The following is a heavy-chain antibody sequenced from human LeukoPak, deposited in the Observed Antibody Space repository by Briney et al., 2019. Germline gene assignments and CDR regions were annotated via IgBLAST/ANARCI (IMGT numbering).Heavy chain of an antibody. Sequence: SETLSLTCAVSGGSFSGYYWSWIRQPPGKGLEWIGEINHSGSTNYNPSLKSRVTISVDTSKNQFSLKLSSVTAADTAVYYCARGKYLPDYWGQGTLVTVSS. V-gene: IGHV4-34*01. CDR3: ARGKYLPDY. D-gene: IGHD2-2*02. CDR2: INHSGST. CDR1: GGSFSGYY. J-gene: IGHJ4*02.